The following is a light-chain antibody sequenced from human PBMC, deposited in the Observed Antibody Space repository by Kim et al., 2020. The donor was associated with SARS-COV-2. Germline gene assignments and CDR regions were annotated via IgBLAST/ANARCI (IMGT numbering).Light chain of an antibody. J-gene: IGLJ3*02. CDR3: AAWSDSLNGPV. Sequence: GQRLTFSCSGDNSNIISNAVNWFQHLPGTAPKLLIYSNVQRPSGVPDRFSASKSGTSASLAISGLQSEDEADYYCAAWSDSLNGPVFGGGTQLTVL. CDR1: NSNIISNA. CDR2: SNV. V-gene: IGLV1-44*01.